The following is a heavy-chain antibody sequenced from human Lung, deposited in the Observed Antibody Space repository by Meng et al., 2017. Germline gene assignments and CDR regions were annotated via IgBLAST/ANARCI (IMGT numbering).Heavy chain of an antibody. CDR2: INPNSGGT. V-gene: IGHV1-2*06. D-gene: IGHD2-21*01. J-gene: IGHJ4*02. Sequence: QVQLLQSGADVKKPGASVKVSCKASGYTFTAYYIHWVRQAPGQGLEWMGRINPNSGGTNFAQKCQGRVIMTRDTSISTAYMELSSLGFDDTAVYYCAKALGWGSSPDYWGQGILVTVSS. CDR1: GYTFTAYY. CDR3: AKALGWGSSPDY.